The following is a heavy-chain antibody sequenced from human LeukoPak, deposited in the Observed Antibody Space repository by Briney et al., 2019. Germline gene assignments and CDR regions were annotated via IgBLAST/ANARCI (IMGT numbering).Heavy chain of an antibody. D-gene: IGHD3-22*01. CDR2: IYTSGST. CDR3: ARDRYDSSGYYLYYFDY. J-gene: IGHJ4*02. Sequence: SGTLSLTCTVSGGSISSYYWSWIRQPAGKGLEWIGRIYTSGSTNYNPSLKSRVTMSVDTSKSQFSLKLSSVTAADTAVYYCARDRYDSSGYYLYYFDYWGQGTLVTVSS. V-gene: IGHV4-4*07. CDR1: GGSISSYY.